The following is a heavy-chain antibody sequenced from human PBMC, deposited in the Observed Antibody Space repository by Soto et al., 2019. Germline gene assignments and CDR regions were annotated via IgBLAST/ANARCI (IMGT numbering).Heavy chain of an antibody. Sequence: QVQLQESGPGLVKPSQTLSLTCTVSGGSISSGDYYWSWIRQPPGKGLEWIGYIYYSGSTYYNPSLKSRVTISVDTSKNQFSLKLSSVTAADTAVYYCARDKGRKARPDYYDGMDVWGQGTTVTVSS. CDR1: GGSISSGDYY. J-gene: IGHJ6*02. V-gene: IGHV4-30-4*01. CDR3: ARDKGRKARPDYYDGMDV. D-gene: IGHD6-6*01. CDR2: IYYSGST.